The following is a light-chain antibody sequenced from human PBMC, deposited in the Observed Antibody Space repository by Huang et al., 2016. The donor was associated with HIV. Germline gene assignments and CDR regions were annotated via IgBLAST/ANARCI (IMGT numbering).Light chain of an antibody. J-gene: IGKJ1*01. CDR1: QSIGKC. V-gene: IGKV1-39*01. CDR2: SAS. CDR3: QQTDNIPRT. Sequence: DIQMTQSPSSLDASVGDRVTIACRASQSIGKCLHRYQQKPGKAPKLLVHSASSLQSGVRSRVSGSGSGTDFTLTITCLQPEDFATYYCQQTDNIPRTFGQGT.